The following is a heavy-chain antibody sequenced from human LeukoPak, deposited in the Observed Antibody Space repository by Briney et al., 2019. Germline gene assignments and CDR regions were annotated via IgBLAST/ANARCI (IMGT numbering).Heavy chain of an antibody. CDR3: AKGGKWDVTPFDY. Sequence: GGSLRLSCAASGFTFTSYSMNWVRQAPGKGLEWVSTISGSGGSTYYADSVKGRFTISRDNSKNTLYLQVNSLRAEDTAVYYCAKGGKWDVTPFDYWGQGTLVTVSS. J-gene: IGHJ4*02. V-gene: IGHV3-23*01. CDR2: ISGSGGST. D-gene: IGHD1-26*01. CDR1: GFTFTSYS.